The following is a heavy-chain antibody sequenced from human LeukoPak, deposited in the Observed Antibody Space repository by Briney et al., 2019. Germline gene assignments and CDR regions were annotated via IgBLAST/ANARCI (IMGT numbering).Heavy chain of an antibody. Sequence: GGSLRLSCAASGFTFSSYSMNWVRQAPGKWLEWVSSISSSSSYIYYADSVKGRFTISRDNAKNSLYLQMNSLRAEDTAVYYCARDLSPYGNYVAYGMDVWGQGTTVTVSS. J-gene: IGHJ6*02. CDR3: ARDLSPYGNYVAYGMDV. CDR2: ISSSSSYI. V-gene: IGHV3-21*01. CDR1: GFTFSSYS. D-gene: IGHD4-11*01.